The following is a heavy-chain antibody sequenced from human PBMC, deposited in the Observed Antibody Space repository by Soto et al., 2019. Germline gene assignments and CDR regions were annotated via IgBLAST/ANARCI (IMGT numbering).Heavy chain of an antibody. J-gene: IGHJ4*02. Sequence: QVQLVQSGAEVKQPGASVKVSCKASGYTFSSYGISWVRQAPGQGLEWMGWISAYNGNTNYAQKLQGRVTMTTDTSTSTAYMDLRSLRSDDTAIYYCARDKGDGSGSYYGYWGQGTLVTVSS. CDR1: GYTFSSYG. D-gene: IGHD3-10*01. CDR2: ISAYNGNT. CDR3: ARDKGDGSGSYYGY. V-gene: IGHV1-18*01.